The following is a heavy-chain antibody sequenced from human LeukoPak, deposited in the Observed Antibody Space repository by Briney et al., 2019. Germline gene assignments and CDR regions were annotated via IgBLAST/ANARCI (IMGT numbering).Heavy chain of an antibody. CDR2: IKPDGSDT. J-gene: IGHJ4*02. CDR1: GFTFTTHW. D-gene: IGHD6-13*01. V-gene: IGHV3-74*01. Sequence: QPGGSLRLSCGASGFTFTTHWIHWVRQAPGKGLVWVSRIKPDGSDTNYADSVKGRFTISRDNSKNTLDLQMNSLTSEDTAVYYCTRDAGSWTDFDHWGQGTLVTVSS. CDR3: TRDAGSWTDFDH.